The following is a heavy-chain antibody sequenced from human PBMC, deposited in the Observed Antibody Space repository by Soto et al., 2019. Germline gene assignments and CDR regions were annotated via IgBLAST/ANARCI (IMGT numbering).Heavy chain of an antibody. J-gene: IGHJ4*02. V-gene: IGHV3-30*18. CDR3: AKDGPPYEYGDYLFDY. D-gene: IGHD4-17*01. CDR1: GFTFSSYG. CDR2: ISYDGSNK. Sequence: GGSLRLSCAASGFTFSSYGMHWVRQAPGKGLEWVAVISYDGSNKYYADSVKGRFTISRDNSKNTLYLQMNSLRAEDTAVYYCAKDGPPYEYGDYLFDYWGQGTLVTVSS.